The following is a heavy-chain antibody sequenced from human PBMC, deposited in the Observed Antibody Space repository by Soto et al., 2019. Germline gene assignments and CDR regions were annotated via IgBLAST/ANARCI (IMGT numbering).Heavy chain of an antibody. J-gene: IGHJ6*03. CDR2: ISWNRGSI. CDR1: GFTFDDYA. CDR3: AKDTEGSGSYYLGDYYYYMDV. Sequence: EVQLVESGGGLVQPGRSLRLSCAASGFTFDDYAMHWVRQAPGKGLEWVSGISWNRGSIGYADSVKGRFTISRDNAKKSLYLQMISLRAEDTALYYCAKDTEGSGSYYLGDYYYYMDVWGKATTVTVSS. V-gene: IGHV3-9*01. D-gene: IGHD3-10*01.